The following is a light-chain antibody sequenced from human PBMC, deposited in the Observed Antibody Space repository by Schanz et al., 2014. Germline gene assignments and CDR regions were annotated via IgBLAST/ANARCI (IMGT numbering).Light chain of an antibody. CDR3: QQYDSYLVT. J-gene: IGKJ4*01. CDR2: AAS. Sequence: DIQMTQSPSSLSASVGDRVTITCRASQSISSYLNWYQQKPGKAPKLLIYAASSLQSGVPSRFSGSGSGTDFTLTINNLQPEDFATYYCQQYDSYLVTFGGGTKVEIK. CDR1: QSISSY. V-gene: IGKV1-39*01.